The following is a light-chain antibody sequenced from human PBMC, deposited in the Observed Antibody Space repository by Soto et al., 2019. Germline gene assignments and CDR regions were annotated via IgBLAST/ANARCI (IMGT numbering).Light chain of an antibody. J-gene: IGKJ1*01. CDR1: QSVSNNY. Sequence: EIVLTHSPGTLSLSPGERATLSCSASQSVSNNYLAWYQQKPGQAPRLLIYGASTRATGIPDRFSGSGSGTDFTLTISRLEPEDFAVYYCQQYGSSGTFGQGTKVDIK. CDR2: GAS. CDR3: QQYGSSGT. V-gene: IGKV3-20*01.